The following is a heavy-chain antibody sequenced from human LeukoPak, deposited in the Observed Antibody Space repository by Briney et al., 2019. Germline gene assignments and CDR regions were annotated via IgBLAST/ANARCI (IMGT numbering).Heavy chain of an antibody. J-gene: IGHJ4*02. CDR2: INHSGST. CDR3: ARVAGVVRYFDY. V-gene: IGHV4-34*01. D-gene: IGHD6-6*01. CDR1: GGSFSGYY. Sequence: SETLSLTCAVYGGSFSGYYWSWIRQPPGKGLEWIGEINHSGSTNYNPSLKSRVTISVDTSKNQFSLKLSSVTAADTAVYYCARVAGVVRYFDYWSQGTLVTVSS.